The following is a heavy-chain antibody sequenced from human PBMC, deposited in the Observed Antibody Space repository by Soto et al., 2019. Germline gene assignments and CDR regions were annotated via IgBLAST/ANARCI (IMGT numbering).Heavy chain of an antibody. D-gene: IGHD3-10*01. CDR1: GFTFSSYA. CDR2: VSAGGDMT. Sequence: DVQLLESGGHLVQPGGSLRLSCAASGFTFSSYAMSWVRQAPGKGLEWVSSVSAGGDMTYYSDSVKGRFTISRDNSNNSLFLQMNSLRIQDTALYYCARGDRGGSGSPASSDYSGLDVWGQGATVTVS. CDR3: ARGDRGGSGSPASSDYSGLDV. J-gene: IGHJ6*02. V-gene: IGHV3-23*01.